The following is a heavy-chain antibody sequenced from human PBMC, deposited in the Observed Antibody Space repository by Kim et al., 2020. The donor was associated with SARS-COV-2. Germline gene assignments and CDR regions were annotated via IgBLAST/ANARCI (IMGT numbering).Heavy chain of an antibody. Sequence: GGSLRLSCAASGFTFSSYAMHWVRQAPGKGLEWVAVISYDGSNKYYADSVKGRFTISRDNSKNTLYLQMNSLRAEDTAVYYCARDRPGGVADYDSSGYTFDYWGQGTLVTVSS. V-gene: IGHV3-30*04. D-gene: IGHD3-22*01. CDR3: ARDRPGGVADYDSSGYTFDY. CDR1: GFTFSSYA. J-gene: IGHJ4*02. CDR2: ISYDGSNK.